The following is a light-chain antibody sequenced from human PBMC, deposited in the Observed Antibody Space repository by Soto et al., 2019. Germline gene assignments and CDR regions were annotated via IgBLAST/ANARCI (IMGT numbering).Light chain of an antibody. J-gene: IGLJ1*01. CDR1: NNDVGRYKF. CDR3: SSYEGSKMGV. V-gene: IGLV2-8*01. Sequence: QSALTQPPSASGSPGQSLTISCTGTNNDVGRYKFVSWYQQHPGKAPKLIIYEVTQRPSGVPDRFSASKSGSTASLTVSGLQAEDEADYYCSSYEGSKMGVFGTGTKVTVL. CDR2: EVT.